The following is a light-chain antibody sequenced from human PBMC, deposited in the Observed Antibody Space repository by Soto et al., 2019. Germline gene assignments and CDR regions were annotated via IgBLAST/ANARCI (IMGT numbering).Light chain of an antibody. Sequence: QLVLIQPPSASGTPGQRVTISCSGSSSNIGAHSVNWYQLLPGTAPKLLIYGDIQRPSGIPVRFSASKSGTSASLAISRLQSEDEADYFCAAWDDSLNGVVFGGGTKLTVL. CDR2: GDI. CDR1: SSNIGAHS. V-gene: IGLV1-44*01. CDR3: AAWDDSLNGVV. J-gene: IGLJ3*02.